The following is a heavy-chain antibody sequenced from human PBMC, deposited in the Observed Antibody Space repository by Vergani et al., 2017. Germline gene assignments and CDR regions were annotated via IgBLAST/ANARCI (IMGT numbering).Heavy chain of an antibody. Sequence: EVQLVESGGDLVQPGRSLRLSCTASGFTFGYYAMDWFRQAPGQGLEWVGGIRSKAYGQATIYAASVKGRFTISRDDSKNTLYLQMNSLRADDTAVYYCAKGVYCSSTSCYEGRGYYYGMGVWGQGTLVTVSS. D-gene: IGHD2-2*01. CDR3: AKGVYCSSTSCYEGRGYYYGMGV. V-gene: IGHV3-49*03. CDR1: GFTFGYYA. CDR2: IRSKAYGQAT. J-gene: IGHJ6*02.